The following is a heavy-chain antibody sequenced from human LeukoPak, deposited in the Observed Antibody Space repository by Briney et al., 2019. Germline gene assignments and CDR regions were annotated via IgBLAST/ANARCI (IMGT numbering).Heavy chain of an antibody. V-gene: IGHV3-53*01. Sequence: PGGSLRLSCAASGFSVSSNYMIWVRQAPGKGLEWVSIIYSGGSTYYADSVKGRFTISRDNSKNTLYLQMNSLRAEDTAVFYCARVVPASEGAFDIWGQGTMVTVSS. D-gene: IGHD2-2*01. CDR2: IYSGGST. J-gene: IGHJ3*02. CDR1: GFSVSSNY. CDR3: ARVVPASEGAFDI.